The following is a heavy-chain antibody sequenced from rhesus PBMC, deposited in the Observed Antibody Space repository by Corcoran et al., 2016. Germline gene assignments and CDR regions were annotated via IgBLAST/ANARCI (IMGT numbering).Heavy chain of an antibody. CDR3: ARGWGTVTVFDF. CDR1: GYSFTNYW. J-gene: IGHJ3*01. D-gene: IGHD4-23*01. Sequence: EVQLVQSGAEVKRPGESLKISCKTSGYSFTNYWISWVRQMPGKGLEWMGAIDPSDSDTRYTPSFQGQVTISPDNSISPAYLQWSSLKASDTATYYCARGWGTVTVFDFWGQGLRVTVSS. V-gene: IGHV5-2*01. CDR2: IDPSDSDT.